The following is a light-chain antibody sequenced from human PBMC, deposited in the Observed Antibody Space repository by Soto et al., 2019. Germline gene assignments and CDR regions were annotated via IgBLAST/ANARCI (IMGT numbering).Light chain of an antibody. CDR1: QGVSSY. V-gene: IGKV3D-11*01. Sequence: EIVLTQSPATLSLSPGERATLSCRASQGVSSYLAWYQQKPGQAPRLLIYDASNRATGIPARFSGSGPGTDFTLTISSLEPEDFADYYCQQRYTFGQGTKLEIK. J-gene: IGKJ2*01. CDR3: QQRYT. CDR2: DAS.